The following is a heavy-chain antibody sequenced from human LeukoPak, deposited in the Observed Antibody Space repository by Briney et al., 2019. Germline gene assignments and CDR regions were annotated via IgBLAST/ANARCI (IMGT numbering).Heavy chain of an antibody. CDR1: GGTFSRYA. V-gene: IGHV1-69*13. D-gene: IGHD3-22*01. CDR3: ARGWDYDNGGRPTAYVY. Sequence: ASVKVSCMASGGTFSRYAISWVRQAPGQGLEWMGGIIPIFGTANYAQKFQGKVTLTADESTSTAYMELRSLRSEDTAVYYCARGWDYDNGGRPTAYVYWGQGTLVTVSS. J-gene: IGHJ4*02. CDR2: IIPIFGTA.